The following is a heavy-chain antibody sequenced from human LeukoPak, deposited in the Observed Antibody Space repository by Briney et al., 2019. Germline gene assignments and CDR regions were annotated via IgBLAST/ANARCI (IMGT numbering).Heavy chain of an antibody. D-gene: IGHD3-22*01. CDR1: GGSFSGYY. CDR3: ARDKNYYDGGGYFFDY. V-gene: IGHV4-34*01. J-gene: IGHJ4*02. CDR2: INHSGST. Sequence: PSETLSLTCAVYGGSFSGYYWSWIRQPPGKGLEWIGEINHSGSTNYNPSLKSRVTISVDTSKNQFSLKLSSVTAADTAVYYCARDKNYYDGGGYFFDYWGQGTLVTVSS.